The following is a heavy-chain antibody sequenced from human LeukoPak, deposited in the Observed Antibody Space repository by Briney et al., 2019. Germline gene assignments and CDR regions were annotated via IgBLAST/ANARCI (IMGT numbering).Heavy chain of an antibody. V-gene: IGHV1-18*01. CDR3: ARDSASSWYGDFDY. CDR2: ISAYNGNT. Sequence: GASVKVSCKASGYTFTNYGISWVRQAPGQGLEWMGWISAYNGNTNYAQKLQGRATMTTDTSTSTAYMELRSLRSDDTAVYYCARDSASSWYGDFDYWGQGTLVTISS. D-gene: IGHD6-13*01. J-gene: IGHJ4*02. CDR1: GYTFTNYG.